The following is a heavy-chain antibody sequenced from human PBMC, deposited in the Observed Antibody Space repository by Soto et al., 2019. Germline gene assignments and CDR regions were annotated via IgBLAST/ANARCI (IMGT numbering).Heavy chain of an antibody. Sequence: QVQLVESGGGVVQPGRSLRLSCAASGFTFSSYGMHWVRQAPGKGLGWVAVIWYDGSNKYYADSVKGRFTISRDNSKNTLYLQMNSLRAEDTAVYYWAREPGSVLNNWFDPWGQGTLVTVSS. CDR2: IWYDGSNK. V-gene: IGHV3-33*01. J-gene: IGHJ5*02. CDR3: AREPGSVLNNWFDP. D-gene: IGHD1-26*01. CDR1: GFTFSSYG.